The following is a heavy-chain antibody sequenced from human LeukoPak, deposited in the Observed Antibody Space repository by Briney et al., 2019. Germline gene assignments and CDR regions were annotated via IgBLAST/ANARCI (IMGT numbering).Heavy chain of an antibody. CDR3: ARDWGDYYDSSGPSYPVGAFDI. D-gene: IGHD3-22*01. J-gene: IGHJ3*02. V-gene: IGHV1-46*01. Sequence: PGASVKVSCKASGYTFTSYYMHWVRQAPGQGLEWMGIINPSGGSTSYARKFQGRVTMTRDTSTSTVYMELSSLRSEDTAVYYRARDWGDYYDSSGPSYPVGAFDIWGQGTMVTVSS. CDR1: GYTFTSYY. CDR2: INPSGGST.